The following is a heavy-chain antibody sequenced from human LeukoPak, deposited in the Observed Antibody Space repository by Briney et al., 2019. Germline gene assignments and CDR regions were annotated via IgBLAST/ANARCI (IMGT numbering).Heavy chain of an antibody. Sequence: GGSLRLSCAASGFIFSSYAMHWVRQAPGKGLEWVAVTSYDGRNKYYADSVKGRFTISRDNSKNTLYLQMNSLSAEDTAVYYCARDGGPIDFDYWGQGTLVTVSS. CDR2: TSYDGRNK. J-gene: IGHJ4*02. V-gene: IGHV3-30*01. D-gene: IGHD4-23*01. CDR3: ARDGGPIDFDY. CDR1: GFIFSSYA.